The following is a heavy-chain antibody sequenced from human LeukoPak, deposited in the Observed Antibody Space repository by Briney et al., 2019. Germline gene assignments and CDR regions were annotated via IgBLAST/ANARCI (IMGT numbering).Heavy chain of an antibody. CDR2: MNPNSGNT. D-gene: IGHD6-13*01. CDR1: GYTFTNYD. CDR3: ARGSYSSNWPEGH. J-gene: IGHJ4*02. V-gene: IGHV1-8*01. Sequence: GASVKVSCKASGYTFTNYDINWVRQATGQGLEWMGWMNPNSGNTGYAQKFQGRVTMTRTTSISTAYMELSSLRSEDTAVYYCARGSYSSNWPEGHWGQGTLVTVSS.